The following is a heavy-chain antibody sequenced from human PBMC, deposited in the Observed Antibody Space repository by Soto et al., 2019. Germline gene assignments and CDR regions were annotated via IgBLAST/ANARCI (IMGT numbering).Heavy chain of an antibody. J-gene: IGHJ4*02. CDR1: GFTFSSYG. V-gene: IGHV3-33*01. CDR3: ARDQWNDSSGYSMYYFDY. Sequence: GGSLRLSCAASGFTFSSYGMHWVRQAPGKGLEWVAVIWYDGSNKYYADSVKGRFTISRDNSKNTLYLQMNSLRAEDTAVYYCARDQWNDSSGYSMYYFDYWGQGTLVTDSS. D-gene: IGHD3-22*01. CDR2: IWYDGSNK.